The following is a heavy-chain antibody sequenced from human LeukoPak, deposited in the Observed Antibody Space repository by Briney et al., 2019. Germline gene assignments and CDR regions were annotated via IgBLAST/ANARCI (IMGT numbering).Heavy chain of an antibody. V-gene: IGHV3-74*01. J-gene: IGHJ4*02. CDR1: GFTFSNYL. Sequence: GESLRLSCAASGFTFSNYLMHWVRQAPGKGLVWVSRITSDGSTTNYADSVKGRFTISRDNAKNTLYLQMNSLRADDTAVYYCARSKTGTIDYWGQGTLVTVSS. D-gene: IGHD1/OR15-1a*01. CDR2: ITSDGSTT. CDR3: ARSKTGTIDY.